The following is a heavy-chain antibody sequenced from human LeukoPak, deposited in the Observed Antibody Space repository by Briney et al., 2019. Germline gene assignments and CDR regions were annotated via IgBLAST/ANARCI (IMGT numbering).Heavy chain of an antibody. CDR1: GFTFSTYW. CDR3: ASGDKFSGDY. Sequence: GGSLRLSCAASGFTFSTYWMSWVRQAPGKGLEWVANIHRDGNEKYYVDSVKGRFTISRDNAKNSLYLQMNSLRAEDTAVYYCASGDKFSGDYWGQGTLVTVSS. D-gene: IGHD3-10*01. CDR2: IHRDGNEK. V-gene: IGHV3-7*01. J-gene: IGHJ4*02.